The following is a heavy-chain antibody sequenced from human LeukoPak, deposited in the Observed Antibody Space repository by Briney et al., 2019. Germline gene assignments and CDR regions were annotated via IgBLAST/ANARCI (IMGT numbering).Heavy chain of an antibody. J-gene: IGHJ4*02. D-gene: IGHD2-15*01. CDR2: IYHAGST. CDR3: VRDCSGGTCAPTV. CDR1: GGSISSSSSY. V-gene: IGHV4-39*07. Sequence: SETLSLTCTVSGGSISSSSSYWGWIRQPPEKGLEWIGEIYHAGSTNYNPSLKSRVTISVDKSKNQFSLKLSSVTAADTAVYYCVRDCSGGTCAPTVWGQGTLVTVSS.